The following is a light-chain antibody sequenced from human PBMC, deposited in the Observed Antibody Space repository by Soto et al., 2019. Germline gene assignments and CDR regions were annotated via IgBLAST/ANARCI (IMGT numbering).Light chain of an antibody. V-gene: IGLV1-44*01. CDR2: SND. CDR3: ATWDDSLFGHV. J-gene: IGLJ1*01. Sequence: QSALTQPPSASATPGQRVTISCSGRSSDVGSNTVNWYQQFPGAAPKLLIYSNDQRPSGVPDRFSASKSGTSASLAISGLQSEDEADYYCATWDDSLFGHVFGTGTRAPS. CDR1: SSDVGSNT.